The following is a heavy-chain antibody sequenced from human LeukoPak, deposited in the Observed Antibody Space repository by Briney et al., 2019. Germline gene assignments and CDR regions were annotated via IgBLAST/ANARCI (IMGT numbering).Heavy chain of an antibody. CDR1: GGSFSGYY. CDR3: ARVNYYDSSGMGDYYYYYMDV. D-gene: IGHD3-22*01. Sequence: SETLSLTCAVYGGSFSGYYWSWIRQPPGKGLEWIGEINHSGSTNYNPSLKSRVTISVDTSKNQFSLKLSSVTAADTAVYYCARVNYYDSSGMGDYYYYYMDVWGKGTTVTVSS. J-gene: IGHJ6*03. CDR2: INHSGST. V-gene: IGHV4-34*01.